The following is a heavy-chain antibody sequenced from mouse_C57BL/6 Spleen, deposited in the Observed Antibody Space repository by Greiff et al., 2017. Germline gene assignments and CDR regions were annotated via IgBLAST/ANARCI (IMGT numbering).Heavy chain of an antibody. CDR3: TREAMGTTDWFAD. J-gene: IGHJ3*01. Sequence: EVMLVESGEGLVKPGGSLKLSCAVSGFTFSSYAMSWVRQTLEKRLEWVAYISSGGDYIYYADTVKGRFTISRDNSRNTLYLQMCSLKSEDTAMYYCTREAMGTTDWFADWGQGTLVTVSA. V-gene: IGHV5-9-1*02. CDR2: ISSGGDYI. CDR1: GFTFSSYA. D-gene: IGHD2-14*01.